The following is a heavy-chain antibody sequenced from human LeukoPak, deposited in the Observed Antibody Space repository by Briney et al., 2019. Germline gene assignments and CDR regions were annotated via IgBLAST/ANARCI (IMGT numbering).Heavy chain of an antibody. D-gene: IGHD2-15*01. V-gene: IGHV4-34*01. CDR1: GGSFSGYY. CDR3: AREGGRIPFDY. J-gene: IGHJ4*02. CDR2: INHSGST. Sequence: SETLSLTCAVYGGSFSGYYWSWIRQPPGKGLEWIGEINHSGSTNYNPSLKSRVTISVDTSKNQFSLKLSSVTAADTAVYYCAREGGRIPFDYWGQGTLVTVSS.